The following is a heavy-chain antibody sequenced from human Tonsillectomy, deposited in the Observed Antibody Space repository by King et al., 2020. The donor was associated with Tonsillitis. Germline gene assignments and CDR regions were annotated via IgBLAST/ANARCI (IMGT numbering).Heavy chain of an antibody. CDR2: IKQDGSEK. CDR3: AREITYYYDSSASYYFDY. D-gene: IGHD3-22*01. V-gene: IGHV3-7*01. CDR1: GFTFSNYW. Sequence: LVESGGGLVQPGGSLRLSCAASGFTFSNYWMTWVRQAPGKGLEWVANIKQDGSEKHYVDSVKGRFNISRDNAKNSLFLQINSLRAEETAVYYCAREITYYYDSSASYYFDYWGQGTLVTVSS. J-gene: IGHJ4*02.